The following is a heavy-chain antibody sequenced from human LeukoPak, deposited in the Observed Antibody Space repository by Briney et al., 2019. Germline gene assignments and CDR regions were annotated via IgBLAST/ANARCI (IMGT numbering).Heavy chain of an antibody. J-gene: IGHJ3*02. V-gene: IGHV3-33*06. Sequence: GSLRLSCAASGFTFSSYGMHWVRQAPGKGLEWVAVIWYDGSNKYYADSVKGRFTISRDNSKNTLYLQMNSLRAEDTAVYYCAKDIRSGIEAFDIWGQGTMVTVSS. CDR1: GFTFSSYG. CDR2: IWYDGSNK. CDR3: AKDIRSGIEAFDI.